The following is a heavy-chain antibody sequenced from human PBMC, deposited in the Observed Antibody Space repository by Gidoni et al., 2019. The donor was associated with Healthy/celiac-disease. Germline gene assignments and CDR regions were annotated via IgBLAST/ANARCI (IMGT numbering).Heavy chain of an antibody. Sequence: EVQLVESGGGLVQPGGSLRLSCAASGLTSSSYEMNWVRQAPGKGLEWVSYISSSGSTIYYADSVKGRFTISRDNAKNSLYLQMNSLRAEDTAVYYCAEAYPGPHYDSSGYYFGYFQHWGQGTLVTVSS. CDR2: ISSSGSTI. D-gene: IGHD3-22*01. J-gene: IGHJ1*01. V-gene: IGHV3-48*03. CDR1: GLTSSSYE. CDR3: AEAYPGPHYDSSGYYFGYFQH.